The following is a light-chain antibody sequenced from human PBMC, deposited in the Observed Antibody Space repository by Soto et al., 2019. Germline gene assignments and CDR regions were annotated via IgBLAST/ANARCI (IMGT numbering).Light chain of an antibody. J-gene: IGLJ2*01. CDR1: SSDIGGYNL. V-gene: IGLV2-23*01. Sequence: QSVLTQPASVSGSPGQSITLSCTGSSSDIGGYNLVSWYQQHPGQAPKLIIYEATKRPSGVSIRFSGSRSGNTASLTISGLQAEDEADYYCCSYAGSDNFALFGGGTKVTVL. CDR3: CSYAGSDNFAL. CDR2: EAT.